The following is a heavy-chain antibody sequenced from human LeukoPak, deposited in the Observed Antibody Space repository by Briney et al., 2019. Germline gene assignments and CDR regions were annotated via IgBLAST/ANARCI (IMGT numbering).Heavy chain of an antibody. Sequence: ASVKVSCKASGYTFTGYYMHWVRQAPGQGLEWTGWINPNSGGTNYAQKFQGRVTMTRDTSISTAYMELSRLRSDDTAVYYCARGAPYYDFWSGYYYYMDVWGKGTTVTVSS. D-gene: IGHD3-3*01. CDR1: GYTFTGYY. CDR2: INPNSGGT. V-gene: IGHV1-2*02. J-gene: IGHJ6*03. CDR3: ARGAPYYDFWSGYYYYMDV.